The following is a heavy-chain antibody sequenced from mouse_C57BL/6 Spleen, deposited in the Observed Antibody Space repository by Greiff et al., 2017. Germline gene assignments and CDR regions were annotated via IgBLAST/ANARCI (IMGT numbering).Heavy chain of an antibody. CDR3: ARDAGSTGAMDY. D-gene: IGHD1-1*01. CDR1: GFTFSDFS. J-gene: IGHJ4*01. CDR2: SRNKANDYTT. V-gene: IGHV7-1*01. Sequence: EVQVVESGGGLVRSGRSLSLSCATSGFTFSDFSMEWVRQAPGKGLEWIAASRNKANDYTTEYSASVKGRFIVSRDTSQSILYLQMNALRAEDTAIYYCARDAGSTGAMDYWGQGTSVTVSS.